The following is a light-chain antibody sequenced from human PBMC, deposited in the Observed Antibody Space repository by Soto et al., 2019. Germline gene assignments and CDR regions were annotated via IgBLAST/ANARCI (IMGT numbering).Light chain of an antibody. CDR3: QQRSNWPPEWT. CDR2: DAS. V-gene: IGKV3-11*01. J-gene: IGKJ1*01. CDR1: QSVSSN. Sequence: EIVMTQSPATLSVSPVERATLSCRARQSVSSNLAWYQQKTGQAPRILIYDASNRATGIPARFSGGGSGTDFTLTISSLEPEDFAVYYCQQRSNWPPEWTFGQGTKVEI.